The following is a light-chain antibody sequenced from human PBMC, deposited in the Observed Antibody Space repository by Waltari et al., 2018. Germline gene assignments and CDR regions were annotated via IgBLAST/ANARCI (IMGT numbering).Light chain of an antibody. CDR2: NNN. J-gene: IGLJ3*02. CDR1: SSNIETSI. V-gene: IGLV1-44*01. Sequence: QSILTQTPSASATPGQRVTISCSGSSSNIETSIVNWFQQLPGRTPKLLIYNNNQLPSGVPDRFSGSKSGTSASLAISGLQSEDEADYYCVVWDGSLSAWVFGGGTKLTVL. CDR3: VVWDGSLSAWV.